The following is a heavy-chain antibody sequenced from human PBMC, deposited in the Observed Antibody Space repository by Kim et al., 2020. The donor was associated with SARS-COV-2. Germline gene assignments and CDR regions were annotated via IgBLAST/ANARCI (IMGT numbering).Heavy chain of an antibody. Sequence: SETLSLTCTVSGGSISSYYWNWIRQPPGKGLEWIGSAYYSGGTNYNPSLESRVTISLDTSKNQFSLNVTFVTAADTAVYYCARDWRAIWFGEFYGIDVWGQGTTVTVSS. J-gene: IGHJ6*02. D-gene: IGHD3-10*01. V-gene: IGHV4-59*13. CDR1: GGSISSYY. CDR2: AYYSGGT. CDR3: ARDWRAIWFGEFYGIDV.